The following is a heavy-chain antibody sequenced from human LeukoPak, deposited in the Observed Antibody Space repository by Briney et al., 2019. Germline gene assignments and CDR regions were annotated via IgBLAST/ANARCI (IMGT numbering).Heavy chain of an antibody. CDR1: GLPFNAYW. D-gene: IGHD6-13*01. Sequence: GGSLRLSCAASGLPFNAYWMTWVRQAPGKGLEWVANIRQDGDTKYYVDSVKGRFTISRDNAMNSLYLQMNSLRAEDTAICYCARSLPYGTTWYGRSDFWGQGTLVTVSS. J-gene: IGHJ4*02. CDR3: ARSLPYGTTWYGRSDF. V-gene: IGHV3-7*03. CDR2: IRQDGDTK.